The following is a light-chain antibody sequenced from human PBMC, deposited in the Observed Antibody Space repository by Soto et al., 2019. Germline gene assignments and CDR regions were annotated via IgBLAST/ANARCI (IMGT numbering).Light chain of an antibody. CDR1: QSVDTN. CDR3: QQYGSSPRT. Sequence: EIVMTQSPATLSLSPGDTATLSCRASQSVDTNLAWYQQKPGQAPRLLIYGASTRATGIPARFSGSGSGTDFTLTISRLEPEDFAVYYCQQYGSSPRTFGQGTKVDIK. J-gene: IGKJ1*01. CDR2: GAS. V-gene: IGKV3-20*01.